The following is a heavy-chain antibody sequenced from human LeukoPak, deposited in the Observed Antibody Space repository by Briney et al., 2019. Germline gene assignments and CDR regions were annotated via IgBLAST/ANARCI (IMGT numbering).Heavy chain of an antibody. CDR1: GGSFSGHY. CDR2: INHSGST. V-gene: IGHV4-34*01. CDR3: ARDGAKGYCSGGSCQPRFDP. J-gene: IGHJ5*02. D-gene: IGHD2-15*01. Sequence: SETLSLTCTVYGGSFSGHYWSWIRQPPGKGLEWIGEINHSGSTNYNPSLKSRVTISVDTSKNQFSLKLSSVTAADTAVYYCARDGAKGYCSGGSCQPRFDPWGQGTLVTVSS.